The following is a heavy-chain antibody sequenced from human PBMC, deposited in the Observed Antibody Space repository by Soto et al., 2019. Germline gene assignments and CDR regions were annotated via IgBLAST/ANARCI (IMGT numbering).Heavy chain of an antibody. J-gene: IGHJ6*02. D-gene: IGHD4-17*01. CDR3: AREDGDYLGHSYYYGMDV. CDR2: INPSGGST. Sequence: GASVKVSCKASGYTFTSYYMHWVRQAPGQGLEWMGIINPSGGSTSYAQKFQGRVTMTRDTSTSTVYMELSSLRSEDTAVYYCAREDGDYLGHSYYYGMDVWGQGTTVTVSS. V-gene: IGHV1-46*01. CDR1: GYTFTSYY.